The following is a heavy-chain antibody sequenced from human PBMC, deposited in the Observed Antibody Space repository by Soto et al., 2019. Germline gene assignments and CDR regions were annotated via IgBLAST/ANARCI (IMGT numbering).Heavy chain of an antibody. D-gene: IGHD3-10*01. V-gene: IGHV1-46*03. CDR2: INPFDGSR. J-gene: IGHJ4*02. CDR3: SRVDPGETSPFDH. CDR1: GYIFTSYY. Sequence: ASVKVSCKASGYIFTSYYIHWVRQAPGQGLECMGWINPFDGSRMFAQSFQGRVTMTRDTSTSTVYMEVSSLRSEDTAVYYCSRVDPGETSPFDHWGQGTLVTVSS.